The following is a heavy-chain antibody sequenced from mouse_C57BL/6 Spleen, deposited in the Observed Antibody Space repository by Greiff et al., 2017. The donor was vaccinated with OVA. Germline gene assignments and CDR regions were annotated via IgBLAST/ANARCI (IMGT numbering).Heavy chain of an antibody. J-gene: IGHJ2*01. V-gene: IGHV3-6*01. CDR2: ISYDGSN. CDR3: AREAYDGYYVDY. Sequence: EVKLQESGPGLVKPSQSLSLTCSVTGYSITSGYYWNWIRQFPGNKLEWMGYISYDGSNNYNPSLKNRISITRDTSKNQFFLKLNSVTTEDTATYYCAREAYDGYYVDYWGQGTTLTVSS. CDR1: GYSITSGYY. D-gene: IGHD2-3*01.